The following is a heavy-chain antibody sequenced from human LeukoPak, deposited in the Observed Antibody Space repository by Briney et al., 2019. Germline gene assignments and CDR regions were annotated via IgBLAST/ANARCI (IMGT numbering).Heavy chain of an antibody. CDR1: GYSFTSYW. Sequence: GESLKISCKGSGYSFTSYWIGWVRQMPGKGLEWIGIIYPGDSDTRYSPPFQGQVTISADKSISTACMQGSSLKASDTAMYYCARRGDSSGYYFDYWGQGTLVTVSS. V-gene: IGHV5-51*01. J-gene: IGHJ4*02. CDR3: ARRGDSSGYYFDY. CDR2: IYPGDSDT. D-gene: IGHD3-22*01.